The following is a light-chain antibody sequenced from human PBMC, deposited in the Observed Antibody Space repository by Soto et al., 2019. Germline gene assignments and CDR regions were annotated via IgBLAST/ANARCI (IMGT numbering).Light chain of an antibody. CDR2: GNS. J-gene: IGLJ2*01. Sequence: QSVLTQPPPVSGAPGQRVTISCTGRSSNIGAGYDVHWYKQLTGTAPKLLIYGNSNRPSGVPDRFSGSKSGTSAFLAITGLQAEDEADYYCQSYDSSLSGSVFGGGTKLTVL. CDR1: SSNIGAGYD. CDR3: QSYDSSLSGSV. V-gene: IGLV1-40*01.